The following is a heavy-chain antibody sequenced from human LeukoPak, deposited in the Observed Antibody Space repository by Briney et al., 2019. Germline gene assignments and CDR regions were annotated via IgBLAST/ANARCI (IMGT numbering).Heavy chain of an antibody. V-gene: IGHV3-48*03. CDR2: ISSSGCTI. D-gene: IGHD3-9*01. Sequence: PGGSLRLSCAASGFTFSSYEMNWVRQAPGKGLEWISYISSSGCTIHYADSVKGRFTISRDNAKNSLYLQMNSLRAEDTAVYYCARGGFDWLLFNYYYYMDVWGKGTTVTISS. CDR1: GFTFSSYE. CDR3: ARGGFDWLLFNYYYYMDV. J-gene: IGHJ6*03.